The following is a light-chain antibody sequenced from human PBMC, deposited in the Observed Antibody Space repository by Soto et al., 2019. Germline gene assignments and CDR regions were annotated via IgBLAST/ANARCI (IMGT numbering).Light chain of an antibody. CDR2: GAS. V-gene: IGKV3-20*01. Sequence: EIVLTQSPGTLSLSPRERATLSCWASQSVNDNYLAWYQHKPGQAPRLLIYGASSRAPGIPDRFSGSGSGTDFTLTISRLEPEDFAIYYCQQYAASPRTFGQGTQVEVK. CDR3: QQYAASPRT. J-gene: IGKJ1*01. CDR1: QSVNDNY.